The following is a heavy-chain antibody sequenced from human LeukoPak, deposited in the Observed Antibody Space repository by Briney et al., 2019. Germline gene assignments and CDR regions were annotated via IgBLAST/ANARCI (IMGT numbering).Heavy chain of an antibody. CDR1: GGSISSSSYY. V-gene: IGHV4-39*07. J-gene: IGHJ4*02. D-gene: IGHD6-13*01. CDR2: IYYSGST. Sequence: SETLSLTCTVSGGSISSSSYYWGWIRQPPGKGLEWIGSIYYSGSTYYNPSLKSRVTISVDTSKNQFSLKLSSVTAADTAVYYCARDVGYSSSWYEDYWGQGTLVTVSS. CDR3: ARDVGYSSSWYEDY.